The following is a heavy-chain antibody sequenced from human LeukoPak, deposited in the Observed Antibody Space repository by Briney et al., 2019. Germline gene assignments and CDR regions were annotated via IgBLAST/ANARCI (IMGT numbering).Heavy chain of an antibody. CDR3: AREISSSGSDWFDP. CDR2: IIPIFGTA. D-gene: IGHD6-19*01. J-gene: IGHJ5*02. V-gene: IGHV1-69*13. CDR1: GGTFNSYA. Sequence: ASVKVSCKASGGTFNSYAISWVRQAPGQGLEWMGGIIPIFGTANYAQKFQGRVTITADESTSTAYMELSSLRSEDTAVYYCAREISSSGSDWFDPWGQGTLVTVSS.